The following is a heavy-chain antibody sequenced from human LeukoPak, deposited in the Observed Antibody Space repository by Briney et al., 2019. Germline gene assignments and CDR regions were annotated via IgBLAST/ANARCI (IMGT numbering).Heavy chain of an antibody. D-gene: IGHD1-26*01. J-gene: IGHJ4*02. CDR2: IHYSGST. CDR3: ARLGSGSYYDSRGQFDY. CDR1: GYSISSGYY. Sequence: SETLSLTCTVSGYSISSGYYWSWIRQPPGKGLEWIGYIHYSGSTSYNPSLKSRVTISVDTSKSQFSLKLSSVTAADTAVYYCARLGSGSYYDSRGQFDYWGQGTLVTVSS. V-gene: IGHV4-61*01.